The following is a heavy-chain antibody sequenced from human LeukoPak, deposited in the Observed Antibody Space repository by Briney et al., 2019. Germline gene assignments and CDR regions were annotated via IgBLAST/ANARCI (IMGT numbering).Heavy chain of an antibody. CDR3: ARRWGDSSSSFDY. V-gene: IGHV5-51*01. D-gene: IGHD6-13*01. J-gene: IGHJ4*02. CDR2: TYPGDSGT. Sequence: GESLKISCKGSGYSFTNYWIGWVRQMPGKGLEWMGITYPGDSGTTYSPSFQGQVTISADKSISTAYLQWSSLKASDTAMYCCARRWGDSSSSFDYWGQGSLVTVSS. CDR1: GYSFTNYW.